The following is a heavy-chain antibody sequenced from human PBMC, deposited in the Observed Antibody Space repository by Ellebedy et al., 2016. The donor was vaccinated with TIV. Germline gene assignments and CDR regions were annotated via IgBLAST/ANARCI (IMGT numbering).Heavy chain of an antibody. J-gene: IGHJ4*02. CDR1: GGSISSGGYY. V-gene: IGHV4-61*08. CDR3: ARHNQQWLPSGFGY. D-gene: IGHD6-19*01. CDR2: IYYSGST. Sequence: SETLSLXXTVSGGSISSGGYYWSWIRQHPGKGLEWIGYIYYSGSTNYNPSLKSRVTISVDTSKNQFSLKLSSVTAADTAVYYCARHNQQWLPSGFGYWGQGTLVTVSS.